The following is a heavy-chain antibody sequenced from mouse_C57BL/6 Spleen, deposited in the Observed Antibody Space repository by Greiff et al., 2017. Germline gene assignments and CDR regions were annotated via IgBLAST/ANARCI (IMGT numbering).Heavy chain of an antibody. CDR2: IYPGDGDT. CDR1: GYAFSSSW. J-gene: IGHJ2*01. V-gene: IGHV1-82*01. CDR3: ARYSSYKDFDY. Sequence: VQLQQSGPELVKPGASVKISCKASGYAFSSSWMNWVKQRPGKGLEWIGRIYPGDGDTNYNGKFKGKATLTADKSSSTAYMQLSSLTSEDSAVYFCARYSSYKDFDYWGQGTTLTVSS. D-gene: IGHD1-1*01.